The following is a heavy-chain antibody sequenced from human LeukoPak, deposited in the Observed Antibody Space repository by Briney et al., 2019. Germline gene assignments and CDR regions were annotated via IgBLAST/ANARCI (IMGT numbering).Heavy chain of an antibody. V-gene: IGHV4-59*01. CDR2: IYYSGST. Sequence: SETLSLTCTVSGGSISSYYWSWIRQPPGKGLEWIGYIYYSGSTNYKSSLNSRVTISRDTSKNQFSLKLSSVTAADTAVYYCARDQWDYDSSGYSHAFDIWGQGTMVTVSS. CDR1: GGSISSYY. D-gene: IGHD3-22*01. J-gene: IGHJ3*02. CDR3: ARDQWDYDSSGYSHAFDI.